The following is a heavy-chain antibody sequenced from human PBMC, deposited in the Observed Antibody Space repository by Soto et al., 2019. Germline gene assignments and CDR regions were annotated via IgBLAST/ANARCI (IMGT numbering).Heavy chain of an antibody. CDR3: ARLGAFYQSLDP. Sequence: QLQLQESGPGLVKPSETLSITCTVSGGSFSPNYWSWIRQPPGKGLEWVGYIYYAGSTSYNPSLKSRVTISLDTSKSQFSLSLSSATAADTAVYYCARLGAFYQSLDPWGPGTLVTVSS. CDR1: GGSFSPNY. V-gene: IGHV4-59*08. D-gene: IGHD3-3*02. CDR2: IYYAGST. J-gene: IGHJ5*02.